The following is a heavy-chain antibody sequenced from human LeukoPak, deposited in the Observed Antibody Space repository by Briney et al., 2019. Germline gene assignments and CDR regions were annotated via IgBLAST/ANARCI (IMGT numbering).Heavy chain of an antibody. CDR3: AREGYTAAFDI. CDR1: GGSISSYY. Sequence: SETLSLTCTVSGGSISSYYWSWIRQPPGKGLEWIGYIYYSGSTDYNPSLKSRVTISVDTSKNQFSLRLNSVTAADTAVYFCAREGYTAAFDIWGQGTMVTVSP. D-gene: IGHD5-12*01. V-gene: IGHV4-59*01. J-gene: IGHJ3*02. CDR2: IYYSGST.